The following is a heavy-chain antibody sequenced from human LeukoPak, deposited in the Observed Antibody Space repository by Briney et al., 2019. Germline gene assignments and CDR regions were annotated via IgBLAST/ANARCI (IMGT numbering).Heavy chain of an antibody. D-gene: IGHD6-25*01. J-gene: IGHJ4*02. CDR1: GGSISSGSYY. Sequence: SQTLSLTCTVSGGSISSGSYYWSWIRQPAGKGLEWIGRIYTSGSTNYNPSLKSRVTISVDTSKNQFSLKLSSVTAADTAVYYCARGRRSGYWGQGTLVTVSS. CDR2: IYTSGST. V-gene: IGHV4-61*02. CDR3: ARGRRSGY.